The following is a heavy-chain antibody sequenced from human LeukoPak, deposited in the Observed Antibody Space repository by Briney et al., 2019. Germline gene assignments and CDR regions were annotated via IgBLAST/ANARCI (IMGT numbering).Heavy chain of an antibody. CDR3: ASNGGSYSDY. Sequence: ASVKVSCKASGGTFSHYAISWVRQAPGQGLEWMGGIIPIFGTAKYAQKFQGRVTITTDESTSTAYMELSSLRSEDTAVYYCASNGGSYSDYWGQGTLVTVSS. D-gene: IGHD1-26*01. J-gene: IGHJ4*02. V-gene: IGHV1-69*05. CDR2: IIPIFGTA. CDR1: GGTFSHYA.